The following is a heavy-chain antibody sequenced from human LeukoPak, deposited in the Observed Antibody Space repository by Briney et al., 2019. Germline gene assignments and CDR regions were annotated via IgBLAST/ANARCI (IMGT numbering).Heavy chain of an antibody. D-gene: IGHD1-26*01. CDR2: INPNNGGT. Sequence: ASVKVSCKASGYTFTDYYMHWLRQAPGQGLEWMGWINPNNGGTNHAQKFQGRVTMTRATSMNTVYMELRRLRSDDTAVYYCARSGRVGALPGNEDAFDTWGQGTMVTVSS. J-gene: IGHJ3*02. CDR1: GYTFTDYY. CDR3: ARSGRVGALPGNEDAFDT. V-gene: IGHV1-2*02.